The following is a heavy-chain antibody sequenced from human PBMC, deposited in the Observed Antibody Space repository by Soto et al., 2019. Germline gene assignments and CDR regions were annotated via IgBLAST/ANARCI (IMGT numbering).Heavy chain of an antibody. CDR3: ARAAVGGEYYYFGS. J-gene: IGHJ4*02. V-gene: IGHV1-2*02. CDR1: GNTFTDFY. CDR2: INPNTGVT. D-gene: IGHD3-10*01. Sequence: SVKVSCKASGNTFTDFYMHWVRQAPGQGLEWMGWINPNTGVTKFARKFQGRVIMNRDTSISTAYMVLTSLRYDDTALYYCARAAVGGEYYYFGSWGQGTLVTVAS.